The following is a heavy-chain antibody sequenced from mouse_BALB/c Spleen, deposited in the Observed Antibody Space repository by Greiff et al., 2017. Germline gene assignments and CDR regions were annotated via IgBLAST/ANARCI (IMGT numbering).Heavy chain of an antibody. Sequence: VQLKESGAELVKPGASVKLSCTASGFNIKDTYMHWVKQRPEQGLEWIGRIDPANGNTKYDPKFQGKATITADTSSNTAYLQLSSLTSEDTAVYYCARSGDYDGSSYWYFDVWGAGTTVTVSS. D-gene: IGHD1-1*01. CDR3: ARSGDYDGSSYWYFDV. CDR2: IDPANGNT. CDR1: GFNIKDTY. J-gene: IGHJ1*01. V-gene: IGHV14-3*02.